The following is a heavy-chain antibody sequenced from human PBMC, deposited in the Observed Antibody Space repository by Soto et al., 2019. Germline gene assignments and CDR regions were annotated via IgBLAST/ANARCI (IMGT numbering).Heavy chain of an antibody. Sequence: SETLSLTCAVSGGSISSSNWWSWVRQPPGKGLEWIGEIYHSGSTNYNPSLKSRVTISVDKSKNQFSLKLSSVTAADTAVYYCARDLQGVGATRYFQHWGQGTRVTVSS. D-gene: IGHD1-26*01. CDR1: GGSISSSNW. J-gene: IGHJ1*01. CDR3: ARDLQGVGATRYFQH. CDR2: IYHSGST. V-gene: IGHV4-4*02.